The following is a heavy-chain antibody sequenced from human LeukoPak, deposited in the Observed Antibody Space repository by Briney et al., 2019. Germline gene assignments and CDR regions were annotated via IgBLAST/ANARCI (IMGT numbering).Heavy chain of an antibody. CDR1: GFTFNSYW. Sequence: GGSLRLSCAPSGFTFNSYWMHWVRQAPGKGLVWVSQINRDGSSTTYAHSVKGRYTISRDNAKNTLYLQMNCLRVGDTAVYYCARTQGFWGQGTLVTVSS. CDR2: INRDGSST. CDR3: ARTQGF. V-gene: IGHV3-74*01. J-gene: IGHJ4*02.